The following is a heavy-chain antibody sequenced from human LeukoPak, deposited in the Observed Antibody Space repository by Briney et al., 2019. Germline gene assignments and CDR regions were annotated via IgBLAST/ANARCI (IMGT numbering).Heavy chain of an antibody. D-gene: IGHD3-10*01. Sequence: GGSLRLSCAASGFTFSSYGMHWVRQAPGKGLEWVAVISYDGSNKYYADSVKGRFTISRDNSKNTLYLQMNSLRAEDTAVYYCAKPPYGSVYYFDYWGQGTLVTVSS. V-gene: IGHV3-30*18. CDR2: ISYDGSNK. CDR3: AKPPYGSVYYFDY. J-gene: IGHJ4*02. CDR1: GFTFSSYG.